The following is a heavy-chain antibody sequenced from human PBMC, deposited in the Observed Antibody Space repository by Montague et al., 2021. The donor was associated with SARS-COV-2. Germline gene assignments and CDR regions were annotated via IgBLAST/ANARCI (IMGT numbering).Heavy chain of an antibody. J-gene: IGHJ6*02. D-gene: IGHD3-10*01. Sequence: SLRLSCAASGFTFNAFAMHWVRQAPGKGLEWVAVISYDGSKTFTADSVKGRVTISRVNSKNTLSLQMNSLRPEDTAVYYCASDQTEFDNRWSYYNYNYGLDVWGQGITVTVSS. CDR1: GFTFNAFA. CDR3: ASDQTEFDNRWSYYNYNYGLDV. V-gene: IGHV3-30*04. CDR2: ISYDGSKT.